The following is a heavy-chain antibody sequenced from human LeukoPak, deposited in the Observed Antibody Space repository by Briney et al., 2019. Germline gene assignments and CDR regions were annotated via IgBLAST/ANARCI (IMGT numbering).Heavy chain of an antibody. CDR2: IWYDGSNK. V-gene: IGHV3-33*01. D-gene: IGHD2-21*01. J-gene: IGHJ4*02. CDR1: GFTFSSYG. Sequence: PGGSLRLSCAASGFTFSSYGMHWVRQAPGKGLEWVAVIWYDGSNKYYADSVKGRFTISRDNSKNTLYLQMNSLRAEDTAVYYCARDSERQLPGILVAYYFDYWGQGTLVTVSS. CDR3: ARDSERQLPGILVAYYFDY.